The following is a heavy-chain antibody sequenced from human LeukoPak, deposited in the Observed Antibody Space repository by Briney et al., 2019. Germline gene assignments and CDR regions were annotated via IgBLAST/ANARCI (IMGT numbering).Heavy chain of an antibody. CDR1: GFSFSGYG. Sequence: GGSLRLSCAASGFSFSGYGMHWVRQAPGKGLKWVAFIRYDGSNEYYADSVKGRFTISRDKSKNTLSLQMNGLRVEDTAVYYCAKVMPPGRIRFYSYYMDVWGKGTTVSVS. CDR2: IRYDGSNE. V-gene: IGHV3-30*02. J-gene: IGHJ6*03. CDR3: AKVMPPGRIRFYSYYMDV. D-gene: IGHD2-15*01.